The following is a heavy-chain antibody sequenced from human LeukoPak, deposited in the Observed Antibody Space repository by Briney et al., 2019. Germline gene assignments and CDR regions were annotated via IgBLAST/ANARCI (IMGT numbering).Heavy chain of an antibody. D-gene: IGHD3-16*02. CDR3: AKEKRENDYFGGIYPPSGWELRYFDY. V-gene: IGHV4-61*02. Sequence: SSETLSLTCTVSGNSISSGDNYWSWIRQPAGKGLEWIGRIYTSGSTNYNPSLKSRVTISGDTSKNQFSLRLSSVTAADTAVYYCAKEKRENDYFGGIYPPSGWELRYFDYWGQEPLATVPS. J-gene: IGHJ4*02. CDR1: GNSISSGDNY. CDR2: IYTSGST.